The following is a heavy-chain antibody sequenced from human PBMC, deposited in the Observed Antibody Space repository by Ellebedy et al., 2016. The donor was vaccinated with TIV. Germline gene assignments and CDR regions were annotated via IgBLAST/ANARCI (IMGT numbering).Heavy chain of an antibody. D-gene: IGHD6-6*01. V-gene: IGHV1-2*02. J-gene: IGHJ5*02. CDR3: ARDLVRNWFNP. CDR2: INPNSGGT. Sequence: ASVKVSXXASGYTFTGYYMHWVRQAPGQGLEWMGWINPNSGGTNYAQKFQGRVTMTRDTSISTAYMELSRLRSDDTAVYYCARDLVRNWFNPWGQGTLVTVSS. CDR1: GYTFTGYY.